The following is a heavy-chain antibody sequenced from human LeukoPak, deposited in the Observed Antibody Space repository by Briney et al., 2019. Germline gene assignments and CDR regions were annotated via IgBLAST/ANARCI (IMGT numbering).Heavy chain of an antibody. CDR3: ARTVGSFDWLPLFDY. J-gene: IGHJ4*02. D-gene: IGHD3-9*01. V-gene: IGHV4-38-2*02. CDR2: IYHSGIT. Sequence: SETLSLTCTVSGYSIRSGFYWGWIRQSPGKGLEWIGNIYHSGITYYTPSLKSRVTISVDTSKNQFYLKLSSVTAADTAVYYCARTVGSFDWLPLFDYWGQGTLVTVSS. CDR1: GYSIRSGFY.